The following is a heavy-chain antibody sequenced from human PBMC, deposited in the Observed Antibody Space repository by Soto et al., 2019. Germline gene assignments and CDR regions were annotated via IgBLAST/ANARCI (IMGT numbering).Heavy chain of an antibody. CDR3: ATAIADGIAVAGTGVDAFDI. J-gene: IGHJ3*02. Sequence: GESLKISCKGSGYSFTSYWIGWVRQMPGKGLEWMGIIYPGDSDTRYSPSFQGQVTISADKSISTAYLQWSSLKASDTAMYYCATAIADGIAVAGTGVDAFDIWGQGTMVTVSS. V-gene: IGHV5-51*01. CDR2: IYPGDSDT. D-gene: IGHD6-19*01. CDR1: GYSFTSYW.